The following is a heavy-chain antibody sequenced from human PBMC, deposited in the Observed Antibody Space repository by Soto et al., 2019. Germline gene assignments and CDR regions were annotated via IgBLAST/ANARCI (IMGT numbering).Heavy chain of an antibody. Sequence: EVQLVESGGDLVQPGGSLRLSCAVSGFTFSHYWMTWVRQAPGKGLEWEANITEDGSEKNYVDSVKGRFTISRDNAKNSLYLQMNGLRAEDTAVYYCARSGSEVDYWGQGTLVIVSS. CDR1: GFTFSHYW. CDR3: ARSGSEVDY. D-gene: IGHD3-10*01. J-gene: IGHJ4*02. CDR2: ITEDGSEK. V-gene: IGHV3-7*01.